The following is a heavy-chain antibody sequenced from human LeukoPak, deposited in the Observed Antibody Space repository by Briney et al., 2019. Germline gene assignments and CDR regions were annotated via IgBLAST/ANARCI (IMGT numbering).Heavy chain of an antibody. Sequence: GGSLSFSCAASGFTFSSYSMNWVRQAQGKGLEWASSISSSSSYIYYADSVKGRFTISRDNAKNSLYLQMNSLRAEDTAVYYCAKGYDSSGYYLDHWGQGTLVTVSS. D-gene: IGHD3-22*01. CDR3: AKGYDSSGYYLDH. CDR2: ISSSSSYI. J-gene: IGHJ4*02. V-gene: IGHV3-21*01. CDR1: GFTFSSYS.